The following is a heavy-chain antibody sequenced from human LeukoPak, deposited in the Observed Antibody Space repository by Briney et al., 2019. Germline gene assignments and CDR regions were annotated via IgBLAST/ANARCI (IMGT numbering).Heavy chain of an antibody. Sequence: GASVKVSCKATGYSFTTFDINWVRQATGQGLEWMGWMNPNTGNTGFAGKFQGRVTITGNTSISTVYMELTSLTSDDTAVYYCARGPLTGEHYHYYIDVWGTGTTITVSS. CDR2: MNPNTGNT. J-gene: IGHJ6*03. CDR1: GYSFTTFD. V-gene: IGHV1-8*03. CDR3: ARGPLTGEHYHYYIDV. D-gene: IGHD7-27*01.